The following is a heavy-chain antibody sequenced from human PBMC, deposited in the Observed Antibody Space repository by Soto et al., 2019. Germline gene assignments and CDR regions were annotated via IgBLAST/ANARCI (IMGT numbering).Heavy chain of an antibody. V-gene: IGHV4-34*01. D-gene: IGHD6-13*01. CDR3: ARGYSSSWYALFDY. Sequence: SETLSLTCAVYGGSFSGYYWSWIRQPPGKGLEWIGEINHSGSTNYNPSLKSRVTISVDTSKNQFSLKLSSVPAADTAVYYGARGYSSSWYALFDYWGQGTLVTVSS. CDR2: INHSGST. J-gene: IGHJ4*02. CDR1: GGSFSGYY.